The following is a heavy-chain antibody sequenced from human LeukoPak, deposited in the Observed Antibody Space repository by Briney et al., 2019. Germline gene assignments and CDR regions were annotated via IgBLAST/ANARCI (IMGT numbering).Heavy chain of an antibody. CDR2: ISSTSSDI. Sequence: PGGSLRLSCAASGFDFESYTMTWVRQAPGKGLEWVSLISSTSSDINYADSVRDRFTISRDNAKNSLFLRMDSLRVEDTAIYYCAKGLFSAYDKYLDSWGQGTLVTVSS. V-gene: IGHV3-21*04. CDR1: GFDFESYT. D-gene: IGHD5-12*01. CDR3: AKGLFSAYDKYLDS. J-gene: IGHJ4*02.